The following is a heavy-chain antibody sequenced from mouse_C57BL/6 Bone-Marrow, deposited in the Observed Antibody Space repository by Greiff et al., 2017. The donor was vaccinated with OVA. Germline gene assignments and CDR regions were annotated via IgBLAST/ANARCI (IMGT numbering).Heavy chain of an antibody. CDR3: AREGDSSGWDAMEY. V-gene: IGHV1-54*01. J-gene: IGHJ4*01. CDR2: INPGSGGT. Sequence: VQLQQSGAELVRPGTSVKVSCKASGYAFTNYLIEWVKQRPGQGLEWIGVINPGSGGTNYNEKFKGKATLTADKSSSNAYMQLSSLTSEDSAGYVCAREGDSSGWDAMEYGGQGTSGTVSS. D-gene: IGHD3-2*02. CDR1: GYAFTNYL.